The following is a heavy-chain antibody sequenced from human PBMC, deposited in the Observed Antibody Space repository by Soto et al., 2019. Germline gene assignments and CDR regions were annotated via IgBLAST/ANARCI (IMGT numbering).Heavy chain of an antibody. CDR3: VREENLGRWLQPPDF. CDR2: IHYNGNT. V-gene: IGHV4-34*01. D-gene: IGHD5-12*01. CDR1: GGSFSGYY. J-gene: IGHJ4*02. Sequence: SETLSLTCAAYGGSFSGYYWTWIRQPPGTGLEWIGNIHYNGNTKYNPSLKSRVTMSVDTSKNQFSLKLISVTAADTAKYFCVREENLGRWLQPPDFCGQWTLVTVSS.